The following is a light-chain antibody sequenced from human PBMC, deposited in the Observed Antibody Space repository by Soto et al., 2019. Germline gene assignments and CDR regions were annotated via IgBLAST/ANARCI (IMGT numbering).Light chain of an antibody. Sequence: IVLTQSPGTLSLSPGERVTLSCRASQSVTTRFAWYQHKPGQAPTLLMSGASNRASGVPVRFSGSGSGTDFTLTITRLEPEDFALYYCQQYDGSPITFGLGTRLEIK. CDR1: QSVTTRF. V-gene: IGKV3-20*01. CDR2: GAS. CDR3: QQYDGSPIT. J-gene: IGKJ5*01.